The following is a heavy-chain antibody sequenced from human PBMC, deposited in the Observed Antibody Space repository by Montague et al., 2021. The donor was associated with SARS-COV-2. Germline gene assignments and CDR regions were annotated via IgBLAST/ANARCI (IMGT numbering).Heavy chain of an antibody. CDR1: GGSISSSSYY. Sequence: SETLSLTCTVSGGSISSSSYYWGWIRQPPGKGLEWIGSIYYSGSTXYNPSLKSRVTISVDTSKNQFSLKRSSVTAADTAVYYCARVGRQQLVRLSGMDVWGQGTTVTVSS. CDR3: ARVGRQQLVRLSGMDV. CDR2: IYYSGST. V-gene: IGHV4-39*07. J-gene: IGHJ6*02. D-gene: IGHD6-13*01.